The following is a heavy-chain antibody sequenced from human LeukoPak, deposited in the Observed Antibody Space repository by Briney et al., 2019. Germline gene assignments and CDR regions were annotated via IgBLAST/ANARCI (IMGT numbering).Heavy chain of an antibody. CDR1: GGTFSSYA. J-gene: IGHJ4*02. D-gene: IGHD2-2*02. CDR2: IIPIFGTA. CDR3: ARDHGYCSSTSCYTRGKFDY. Sequence: ASVKVSCKASGGTFSSYAISWVLQAPGQGLEWMGGIIPIFGTANYAQKFQGRVTITADESTSTAYMELSSLRSEDTAVYYCARDHGYCSSTSCYTRGKFDYWGQGTLVTVSS. V-gene: IGHV1-69*13.